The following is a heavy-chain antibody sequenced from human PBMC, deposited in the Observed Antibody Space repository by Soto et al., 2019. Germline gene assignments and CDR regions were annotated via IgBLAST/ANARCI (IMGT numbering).Heavy chain of an antibody. D-gene: IGHD5-12*01. CDR3: ATPGGFGMDV. V-gene: IGHV5-51*01. CDR1: GYNFATHW. J-gene: IGHJ6*02. CDR2: IFPGDAET. Sequence: LGESLKISCQGSGYNFATHWIGWVRHKAGKGLEWMGIIFPGDAETRYSPSFQGHITISADKSISTAYLRWSSLKASDTGMYYCATPGGFGMDVWGQGTTVTV.